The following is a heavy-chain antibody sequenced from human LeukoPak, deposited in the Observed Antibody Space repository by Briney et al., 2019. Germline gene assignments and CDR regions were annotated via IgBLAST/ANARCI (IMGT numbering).Heavy chain of an antibody. CDR1: GFTFSSYA. Sequence: PGGSLRLSCAASGFTFSSYAMHWVRQAPGKGLEWVAVISYDGSNKYYADSVKGRFTISRDNSKNTLYLQMNSLRAEDTAVYYCARIRFLIVGATPDAFDIWGQGTMVTVSS. J-gene: IGHJ3*02. CDR2: ISYDGSNK. CDR3: ARIRFLIVGATPDAFDI. V-gene: IGHV3-30*04. D-gene: IGHD1-26*01.